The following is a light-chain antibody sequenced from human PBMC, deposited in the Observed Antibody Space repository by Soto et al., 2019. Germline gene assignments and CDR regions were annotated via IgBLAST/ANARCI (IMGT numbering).Light chain of an antibody. V-gene: IGKV3-20*01. CDR1: QSVSNNY. Sequence: ALTQSPGTLSLSPGERATLSWKASQSVSNNYLAWYQQKPGQAPRPRIYGASNRATGIPDRLSGSGSGTDFTLTISRLEPEDFAVYYCQQYGSSGTFGQGTKVDIK. CDR3: QQYGSSGT. J-gene: IGKJ1*01. CDR2: GAS.